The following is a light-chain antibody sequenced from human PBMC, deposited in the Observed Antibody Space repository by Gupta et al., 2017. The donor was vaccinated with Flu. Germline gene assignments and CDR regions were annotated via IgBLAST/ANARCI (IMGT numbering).Light chain of an antibody. CDR2: DAS. J-gene: IGKJ1*01. Sequence: ERATLSCRASQSFDISLGWYQQRPGQAHRLLIYDASNRAAGIPARFSGSGSGTDFTLTISSLEPEDFALYYCQQRSLWPPWTFGQGTKVEIK. CDR1: QSFDIS. V-gene: IGKV3-11*01. CDR3: QQRSLWPPWT.